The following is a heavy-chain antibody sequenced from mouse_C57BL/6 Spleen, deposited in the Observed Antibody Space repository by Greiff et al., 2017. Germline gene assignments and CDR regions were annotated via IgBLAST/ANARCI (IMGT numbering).Heavy chain of an antibody. D-gene: IGHD2-10*02. CDR2: INYDGSST. CDR3: ARDRGYGNFYAMDY. J-gene: IGHJ4*01. CDR1: GFTFSDYY. Sequence: EVHLVESEGGLVQPGSSMKLSCTASGFTFSDYYMAWVRQVPEKGLEWVANINYDGSSTYYLDSLKSRFIISRDNAKNILYLQMSSLKSEDTATYYCARDRGYGNFYAMDYWGQGTSVTVSS. V-gene: IGHV5-16*01.